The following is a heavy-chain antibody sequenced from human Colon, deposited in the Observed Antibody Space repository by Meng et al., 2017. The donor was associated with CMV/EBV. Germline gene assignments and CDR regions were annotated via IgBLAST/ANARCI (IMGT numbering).Heavy chain of an antibody. Sequence: VQLRQWGAGLLEPSEALSLTSAVYGGSFSEYYWSWIRHPPGRGLEWIGEIRHSGSTSYSYNSSLKSRVTISIDTSKNQFSLELTSVTAADTAVYYCAGGSYQAWELLHYWGQGTLVTVSS. CDR3: AGGSYQAWELLHY. CDR2: IRHSGSTSY. V-gene: IGHV4-34*01. J-gene: IGHJ4*02. CDR1: GGSFSEYY. D-gene: IGHD1-26*01.